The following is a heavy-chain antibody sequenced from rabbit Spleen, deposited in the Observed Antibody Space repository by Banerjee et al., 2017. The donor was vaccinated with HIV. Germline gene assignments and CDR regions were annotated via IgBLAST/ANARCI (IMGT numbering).Heavy chain of an antibody. Sequence: QSLEESGGDLVKPGASLTLTCTASGFSFSSSDYMCWVRQAPGKGLEWISCIAGSSSDFTYSATWAKGRFTISKTSSTTVTLQMTSLTAADTATYFCARDLAGVIGWNFNLWGPGTLVTVS. CDR3: ARDLAGVIGWNFNL. CDR2: IAGSSSDFT. J-gene: IGHJ4*01. D-gene: IGHD4-1*01. V-gene: IGHV1S40*01. CDR1: GFSFSSSDY.